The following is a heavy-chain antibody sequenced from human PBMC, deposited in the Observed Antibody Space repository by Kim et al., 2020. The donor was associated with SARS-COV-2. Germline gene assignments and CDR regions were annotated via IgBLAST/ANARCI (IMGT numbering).Heavy chain of an antibody. CDR2: IRSKAYRGTT. CDR3: TSNSRLLFSDRFFDH. D-gene: IGHD3-10*01. Sequence: GSLRLSCTISGFTFGDYAMSWFRQAPGKGLEWVGFIRSKAYRGTTEYAASVKGRFTISRDDSNYIAYLQIDSLRTEDTAVYYCTSNSRLLFSDRFFDHWGQVTLVTVSS. V-gene: IGHV3-49*03. CDR1: GFTFGDYA. J-gene: IGHJ4*02.